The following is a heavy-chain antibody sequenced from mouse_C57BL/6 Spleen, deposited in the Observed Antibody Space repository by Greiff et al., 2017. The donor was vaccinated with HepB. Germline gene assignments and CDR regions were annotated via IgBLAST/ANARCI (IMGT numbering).Heavy chain of an antibody. Sequence: EVQLQQSGPGLVKPSQSLSLTCSVTGYSITSGYYWNWIRQFPGNKLEWMGYISYDGSNNYNPSLKNRITITRDTSKNQFFLKLNSVTTEDTATYYCARGHYGSSTYYFDYWGQGTTLTVSS. CDR2: ISYDGSN. J-gene: IGHJ2*01. CDR3: ARGHYGSSTYYFDY. V-gene: IGHV3-6*01. D-gene: IGHD1-1*01. CDR1: GYSITSGYY.